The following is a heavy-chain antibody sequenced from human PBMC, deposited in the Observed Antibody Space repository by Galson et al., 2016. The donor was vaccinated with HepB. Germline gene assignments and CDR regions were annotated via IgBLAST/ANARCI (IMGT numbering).Heavy chain of an antibody. CDR3: ARVPGYS. D-gene: IGHD6-13*01. CDR1: GFTVSSNY. V-gene: IGHV3-53*01. J-gene: IGHJ1*01. CDR2: IYSGGNT. Sequence: SLRLSCAASGFTVSSNYMSWVRQAPGKGLEWVSFIYSGGNTHYADSVKGRFTISRDNSKNKLYLQINSLIAEDTALYYCARVPGYSGDQGTLVTVSS.